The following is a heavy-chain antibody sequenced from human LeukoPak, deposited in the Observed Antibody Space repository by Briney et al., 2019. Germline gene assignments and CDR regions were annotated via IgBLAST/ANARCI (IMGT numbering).Heavy chain of an antibody. J-gene: IGHJ4*02. D-gene: IGHD3-3*01. CDR3: ARGGFLEWLPTHY. CDR2: IKQDGSEK. CDR1: GFTFSSYW. Sequence: QPGGSLRLSCAASGFTFSSYWMSWVRQAPGKGLEWVANIKQDGSEKYYVDSVKGRFTISRDNAKNSLYLQMNSLRAEDTAVYYCARGGFLEWLPTHYWGQGTLVTVSS. V-gene: IGHV3-7*01.